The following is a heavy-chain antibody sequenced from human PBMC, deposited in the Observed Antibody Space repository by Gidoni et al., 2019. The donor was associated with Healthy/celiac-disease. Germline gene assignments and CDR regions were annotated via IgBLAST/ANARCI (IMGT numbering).Heavy chain of an antibody. D-gene: IGHD3-3*01. CDR3: ARGYYDFWSGYLDAFDI. CDR1: GFTLSSQG. V-gene: IGHV3-30*03. Sequence: QVQLVESGGGVVQPGRSLRLSCEASGFTLSSQGMHWVRQAPGTGLDWVAVISDDGSNKYYADSVKGRFTISRDNSKNTLYLQMNSLRAEDTAVYYCARGYYDFWSGYLDAFDIWGQGTMVTVSS. CDR2: ISDDGSNK. J-gene: IGHJ3*02.